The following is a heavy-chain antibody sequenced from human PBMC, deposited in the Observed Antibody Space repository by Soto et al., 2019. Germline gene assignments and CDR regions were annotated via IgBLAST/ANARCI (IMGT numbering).Heavy chain of an antibody. D-gene: IGHD3-22*01. Sequence: PGGSLRLSCAASGFTFSSYEMNWVRQAPGKGLEWVSYISSSGSTIYYADSVKGRFTISRDNAKNSLYLQMNSLRAEDTAVYYCARGYYYDSSGYSHWGQGTLVTVSS. CDR2: ISSSGSTI. J-gene: IGHJ4*02. CDR1: GFTFSSYE. V-gene: IGHV3-48*03. CDR3: ARGYYYDSSGYSH.